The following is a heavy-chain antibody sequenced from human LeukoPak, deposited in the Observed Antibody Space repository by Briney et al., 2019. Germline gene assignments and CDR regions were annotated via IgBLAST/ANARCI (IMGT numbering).Heavy chain of an antibody. D-gene: IGHD3-10*01. CDR2: ISYDGSNK. CDR1: GFSFSNYA. J-gene: IGHJ4*02. CDR3: ARDHYYGSGSYTAFGF. Sequence: GGSLRLSCAASGFSFSNYAIHWVRQAPGKGLGWVAVISYDGSNKYYADSVKGRFTISRDNSTNTLYLQVNSLRGEDTAVYYCARDHYYGSGSYTAFGFWGQGTLVTVSS. V-gene: IGHV3-30*04.